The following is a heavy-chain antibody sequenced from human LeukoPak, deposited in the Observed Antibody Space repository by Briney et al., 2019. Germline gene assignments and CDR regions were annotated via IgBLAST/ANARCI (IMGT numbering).Heavy chain of an antibody. CDR2: IYYSGST. V-gene: IGHV4-31*03. CDR3: ARGRLVNDFWSGYYRDYFDY. CDR1: GGSISSGGYY. J-gene: IGHJ4*02. D-gene: IGHD3-3*01. Sequence: SQTLSLTCTVSGGSISSGGYYWSWIRQHPGKGLEWIGYIYYSGSTYYNPSLKSRVTISVDTSKNQFSLKLSSVTAADTAVYYCARGRLVNDFWSGYYRDYFDYWGQGTLVTVSS.